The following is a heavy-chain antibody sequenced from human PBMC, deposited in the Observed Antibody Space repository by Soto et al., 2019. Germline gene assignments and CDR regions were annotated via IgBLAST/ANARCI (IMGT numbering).Heavy chain of an antibody. CDR1: GGSIYTDDW. V-gene: IGHV4-4*02. CDR2: VHQFVGT. Sequence: QVRLQESGPGLVEPSGTLSLTCAVSGGSIYTDDWWTWVRQTPGKGLEWIGGVHQFVGTNYNPSLRSRVTISIDKSKNQFSLELTSVTAADTAVYYCANWGGLNFPRLYWGPGTLVTVSS. D-gene: IGHD3-16*01. J-gene: IGHJ4*02. CDR3: ANWGGLNFPRLY.